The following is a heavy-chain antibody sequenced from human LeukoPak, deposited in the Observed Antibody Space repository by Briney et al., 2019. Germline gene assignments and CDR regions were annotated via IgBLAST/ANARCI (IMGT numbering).Heavy chain of an antibody. CDR1: GYSFTSYW. CDR3: ARPYGSRSYYFDY. Sequence: GESLKISCKGSGYSFTSYWIGWVRQMPGKGLEWMGIIYPGDSDTRYSTSFQGQVTVSADKSISTAYLQWSSLKASDTAMYYCARPYGSRSYYFDYWGQGTLVTVSS. J-gene: IGHJ4*02. CDR2: IYPGDSDT. V-gene: IGHV5-51*01. D-gene: IGHD3-10*01.